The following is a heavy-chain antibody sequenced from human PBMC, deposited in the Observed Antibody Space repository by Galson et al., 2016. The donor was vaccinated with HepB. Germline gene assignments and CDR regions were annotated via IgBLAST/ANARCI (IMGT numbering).Heavy chain of an antibody. CDR3: ARDAEPNCSGGSCSVLDI. Sequence: VRQVPGKGLEWVSSISSSSSYIYYADSVKGRFTISRHNAKKSLYLEVDSLRVEDTAIYYCARDAEPNCSGGSCSVLDIGGQVTMVTFSS. CDR2: ISSSSSYI. J-gene: IGHJ3*02. D-gene: IGHD2-15*01. V-gene: IGHV3-21*01.